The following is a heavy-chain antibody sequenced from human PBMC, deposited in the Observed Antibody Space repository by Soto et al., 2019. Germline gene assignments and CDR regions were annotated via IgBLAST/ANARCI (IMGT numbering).Heavy chain of an antibody. CDR1: GGTFSSYA. J-gene: IGHJ4*02. Sequence: QVQLVQSGAEVKKPGSSVKVSCKASGGTFSSYAISWVRQAPGQGLEWMGGIIPIFGTANYAQKFQGRVTISADESTSTAYMEVRRLGSEDPAGYFCASYFLVVTCIAQSQFWDYWGQGTLVTVSS. V-gene: IGHV1-69*01. CDR2: IIPIFGTA. CDR3: ASYFLVVTCIAQSQFWDY. D-gene: IGHD2-21*02.